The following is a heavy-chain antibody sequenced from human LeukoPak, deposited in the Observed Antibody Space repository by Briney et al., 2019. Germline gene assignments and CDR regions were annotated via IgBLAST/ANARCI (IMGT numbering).Heavy chain of an antibody. CDR3: AREDSSGYYLDY. D-gene: IGHD3-22*01. V-gene: IGHV1-18*01. J-gene: IGHJ4*02. Sequence: ASVKVSCTASGYTFTSYGISWVRQAPGQGLEWMGWISAYNGSTNYAQKLQGRVTMTTDTSTSTAYMELRSLRSDDTAVYYCAREDSSGYYLDYWGQGTLVTVSS. CDR1: GYTFTSYG. CDR2: ISAYNGST.